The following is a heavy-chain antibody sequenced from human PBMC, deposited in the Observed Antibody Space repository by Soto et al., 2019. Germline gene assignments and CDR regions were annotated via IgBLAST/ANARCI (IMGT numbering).Heavy chain of an antibody. CDR2: IWYDGSNK. J-gene: IGHJ4*02. Sequence: PGGSLRLSCAASGFTFSSYGMHWVRQAPGKGLEWVAVIWYDGSNKYYADSVKGRFTISRDNSKNTLYLQMNSLRAEDTAVYYCARDAGLRIAVAGTPDYWGQGTLVTVSS. CDR3: ARDAGLRIAVAGTPDY. CDR1: GFTFSSYG. V-gene: IGHV3-33*01. D-gene: IGHD6-19*01.